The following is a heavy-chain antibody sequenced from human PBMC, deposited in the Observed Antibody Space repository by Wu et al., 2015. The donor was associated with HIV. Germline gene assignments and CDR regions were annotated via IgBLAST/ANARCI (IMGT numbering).Heavy chain of an antibody. J-gene: IGHJ6*03. CDR3: ARGHCSVAECSPNYYFYYMNV. V-gene: IGHV1-69*01. Sequence: LVQSGAEVKKPGSSVKVSCKASGGTFSSYAISWVRQAPGQGLEWMGGIVPSLGTSDHAETFQDRITITADGSTRSSYMELNSLRSEDTAVYYCARGHCSVAECSPNYYFYYMNVWAKGPRSPSP. CDR1: GGTFSSYA. D-gene: IGHD2-15*01. CDR2: IVPSLGTS.